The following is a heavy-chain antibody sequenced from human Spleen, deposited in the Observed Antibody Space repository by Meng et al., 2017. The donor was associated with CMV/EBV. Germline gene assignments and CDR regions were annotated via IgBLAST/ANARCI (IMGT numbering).Heavy chain of an antibody. D-gene: IGHD3-16*01. V-gene: IGHV4-4*07. Sequence: HVADPGLSKPPQTLPPTGTVSVGSSISACWRWIRQHAGKGLEWIGRIYTSGSTNYHPSLKSRVTMSVDTSKNQFSLKLSSVTAADTAVYYCARESPWADYWGQGTLVTVAS. J-gene: IGHJ4*02. CDR1: VGSSISAC. CDR3: ARESPWADY. CDR2: IYTSGST.